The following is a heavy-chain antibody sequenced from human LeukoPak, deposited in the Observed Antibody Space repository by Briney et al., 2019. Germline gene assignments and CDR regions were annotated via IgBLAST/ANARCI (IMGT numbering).Heavy chain of an antibody. CDR2: IYYSGST. CDR3: ARGNVDTAMVWFDY. D-gene: IGHD5-18*01. Sequence: SETLSLTCTVSGGSISSYYWSWIRQPPGKGLEWIGYIYYSGSTNYNPSLKSRVTISVDTSKNQFHLKLSSVTAADTAVYYCARGNVDTAMVWFDYWGQGTLVTVSS. J-gene: IGHJ4*02. CDR1: GGSISSYY. V-gene: IGHV4-59*01.